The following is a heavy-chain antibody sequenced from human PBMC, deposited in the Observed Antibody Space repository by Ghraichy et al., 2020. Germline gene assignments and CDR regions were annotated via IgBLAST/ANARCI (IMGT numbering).Heavy chain of an antibody. D-gene: IGHD5-12*01. CDR1: GYTFTGYY. CDR3: ARRTWQY. J-gene: IGHJ4*02. V-gene: IGHV1-2*02. Sequence: ASVKVSCKASGYTFTGYYIHWVRQAPGQGLEWMGWINPNSGGIKYPQKFQGRVTMTSDTSISTVYMELSRLRSDDTAVYYCARRTWQYWGQGTLVSVSS. CDR2: INPNSGGI.